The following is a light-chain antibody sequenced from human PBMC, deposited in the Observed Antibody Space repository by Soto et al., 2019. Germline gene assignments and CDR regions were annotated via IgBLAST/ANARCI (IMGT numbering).Light chain of an antibody. CDR3: NSYAGSNNFYV. CDR1: SSDVGGYNY. J-gene: IGLJ1*01. CDR2: EVS. V-gene: IGLV2-8*01. Sequence: QSALTQPPSASGSPGQSVTISCTGTSSDVGGYNYVSWYQQHPGKAPKLMIYEVSKRPSGVPDRFSGSKSGNTASLTVSGLHAEDEADYYTNSYAGSNNFYVFGTGTKLTVL.